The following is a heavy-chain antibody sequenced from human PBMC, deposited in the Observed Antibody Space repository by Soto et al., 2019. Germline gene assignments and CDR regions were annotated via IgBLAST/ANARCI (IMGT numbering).Heavy chain of an antibody. V-gene: IGHV3-33*08. J-gene: IGHJ4*02. CDR3: ARAHSSSSRVDY. CDR1: GFTFSSYG. Sequence: PGGSLRLSCAASGFTFSSYGMHWVRQAPGKGLEWVAVIWYDGSNKYYADSVKGRFTISRDNSKNTLYLQMNSLRAEDTAVYYSARAHSSSSRVDYWGQRTLVTHS. D-gene: IGHD3-22*01. CDR2: IWYDGSNK.